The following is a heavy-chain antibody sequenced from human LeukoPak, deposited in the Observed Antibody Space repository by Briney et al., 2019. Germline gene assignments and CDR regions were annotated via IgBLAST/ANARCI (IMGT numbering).Heavy chain of an antibody. J-gene: IGHJ4*02. CDR2: ISSDGGNV. CDR3: AKGQQGHMWLDN. CDR1: AFTFRSFG. Sequence: GGSLRLPCAASAFTFRSFGMQWVRQAPGKGLEWVAFISSDGGNVYYADSVNGRLSISRDNFKATLYLQMNSLRPEDTAVYYCAKGQQGHMWLDNWGQGTLVIVSS. V-gene: IGHV3-30*18. D-gene: IGHD6-13*01.